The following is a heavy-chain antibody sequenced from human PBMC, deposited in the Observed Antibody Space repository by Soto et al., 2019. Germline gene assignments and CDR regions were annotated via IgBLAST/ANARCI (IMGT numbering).Heavy chain of an antibody. J-gene: IGHJ4*02. CDR1: GGCISSYY. Sequence: SETLALTCTVSGGCISSYYWSWIRQPPGKGLEWIGYIYYSGSTNYNPSLKSRVTISVDTSKNQFSLKLSSVTAADTAVYYCARRYGGNFDYWSQGTLVTVSS. D-gene: IGHD1-26*01. CDR3: ARRYGGNFDY. V-gene: IGHV4-59*01. CDR2: IYYSGST.